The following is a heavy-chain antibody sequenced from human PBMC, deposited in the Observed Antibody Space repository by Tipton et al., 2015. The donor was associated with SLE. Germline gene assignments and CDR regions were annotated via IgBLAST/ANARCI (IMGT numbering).Heavy chain of an antibody. V-gene: IGHV4-39*07. Sequence: TLSLTCTVSGDSISSSTYYWGWIRQPPGKGLEWIGNMYFSGSTYYSPSLKSRVTISVDTSKNQFSLKLSSVTAADTAVYYCARQRTLFFDYWGQGTLVTVSS. CDR2: MYFSGST. J-gene: IGHJ4*02. CDR1: GDSISSSTYY. CDR3: ARQRTLFFDY. D-gene: IGHD2-2*01.